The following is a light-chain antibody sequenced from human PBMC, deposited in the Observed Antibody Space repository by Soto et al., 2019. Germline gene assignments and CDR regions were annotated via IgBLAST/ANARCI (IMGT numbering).Light chain of an antibody. V-gene: IGKV3-20*01. J-gene: IGKJ5*01. CDR2: GAS. Sequence: DIVLTQSPGTLSLSPGERAALSCRASQSASSSYLAWYQQKPGQAPRLLIYGASNRATGIPDRFSGSGSGTDSTLTISSLQPEDFATYYCQQSYSTPISFGQGTRLEIK. CDR1: QSASSSY. CDR3: QQSYSTPIS.